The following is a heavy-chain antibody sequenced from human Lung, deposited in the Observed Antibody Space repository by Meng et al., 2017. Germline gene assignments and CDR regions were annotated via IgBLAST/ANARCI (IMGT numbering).Heavy chain of an antibody. J-gene: IGHJ4*02. V-gene: IGHV1-69*10. D-gene: IGHD2/OR15-2a*01. CDR2: LIPVLDKA. CDR3: ARGRGNQPLFDF. Sequence: QVQRVQSGAEVKKPGSSVKVACKTSGSSFSTYTFSWVRQAPGQGLEWMGGLIPVLDKAKSAPRFQDRVTFSADEPTSTAYMELSSLTFEDTAVYFCARGRGNQPLFDFWGQGTLVTVSS. CDR1: GSSFSTYT.